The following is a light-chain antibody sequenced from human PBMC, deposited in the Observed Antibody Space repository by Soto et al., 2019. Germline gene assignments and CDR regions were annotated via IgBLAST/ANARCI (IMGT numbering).Light chain of an antibody. Sequence: EIVLTQSPGTLSLSPGERATLSCRASQSVSSSYLAWYQQKPGQAPGLLIYGASSRATGIPDRFSGSGSGTDFTLTISRLEPEDFAVYYCQQYGSSPFTFGPGSKVDLK. CDR1: QSVSSSY. CDR3: QQYGSSPFT. V-gene: IGKV3-20*01. J-gene: IGKJ3*01. CDR2: GAS.